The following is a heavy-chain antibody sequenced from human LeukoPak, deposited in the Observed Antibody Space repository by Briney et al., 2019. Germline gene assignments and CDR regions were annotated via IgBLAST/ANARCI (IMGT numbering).Heavy chain of an antibody. D-gene: IGHD5-18*01. CDR3: ARGYSSSGGYFDY. V-gene: IGHV4-59*01. CDR2: IYYSGFT. Sequence: SETPSLTCIVSGDSISSYYWSWIRQTPGKELEWIGYIYYSGFTSYNSSPKGRVTISVDTSKNQFSLNLTSVTAADTAVYYCARGYSSSGGYFDYWGQGVLVTVPS. CDR1: GDSISSYY. J-gene: IGHJ4*02.